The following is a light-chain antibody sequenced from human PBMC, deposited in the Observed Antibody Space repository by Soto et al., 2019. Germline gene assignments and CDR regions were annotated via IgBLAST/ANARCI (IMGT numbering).Light chain of an antibody. Sequence: AIQMTQSPSSLSASVVDSITITCLASQDIRSDLGWYQQKPGRAPKLPIYDASSLQGGVPSRFSGSGSGTDFTLTISSLQPEDFATYYCLQDYDYLWTFGQGTKVDIK. CDR1: QDIRSD. CDR3: LQDYDYLWT. J-gene: IGKJ1*01. V-gene: IGKV1-6*01. CDR2: DAS.